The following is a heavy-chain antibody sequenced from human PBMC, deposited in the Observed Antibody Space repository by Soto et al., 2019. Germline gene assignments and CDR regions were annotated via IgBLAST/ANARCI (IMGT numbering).Heavy chain of an antibody. CDR1: GFTFSSYA. CDR2: ISYDGSNK. V-gene: IGHV3-30-3*01. Sequence: SLRLSCAASGFTFSSYAMHWVRQAPGKGLEWVAVISYDGSNKYYADSVKGRFTISRDNSKNTLYLQMNSLRAEDTAVYYCARASFGELLYGYGMDVWGQGTTVTVS. D-gene: IGHD3-10*01. CDR3: ARASFGELLYGYGMDV. J-gene: IGHJ6*02.